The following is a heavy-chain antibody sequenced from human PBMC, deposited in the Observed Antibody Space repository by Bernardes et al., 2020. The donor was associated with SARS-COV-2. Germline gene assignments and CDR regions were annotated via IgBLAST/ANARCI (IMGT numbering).Heavy chain of an antibody. D-gene: IGHD6-13*01. J-gene: IGHJ5*02. CDR1: GGSFSGYY. CDR3: ARGRYSSSWYGDRNWFDP. V-gene: IGHV4-34*01. Sequence: SETLSLTCAVYGGSFSGYYWSWIRQPPGKGLEWIGEINHSGSTNYNPSLKSRVTISVDTSKNQFSLKLRSVTAADTAVYYCARGRYSSSWYGDRNWFDPWGQGTLVTVSS. CDR2: INHSGST.